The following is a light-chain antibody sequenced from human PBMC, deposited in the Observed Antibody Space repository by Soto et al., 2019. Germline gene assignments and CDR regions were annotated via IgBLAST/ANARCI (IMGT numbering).Light chain of an antibody. J-gene: IGKJ1*01. CDR1: QSVGRY. Sequence: EIVLTQSPAILSLSPGERATLSCRASQSVGRYLVWYPQKPGQAPSLLIYDASNRATSIPARFSGSGSGTDFTLAISSLESEDFAVYYCQHRNNWPWTLGQGTRVEIK. V-gene: IGKV3-11*01. CDR2: DAS. CDR3: QHRNNWPWT.